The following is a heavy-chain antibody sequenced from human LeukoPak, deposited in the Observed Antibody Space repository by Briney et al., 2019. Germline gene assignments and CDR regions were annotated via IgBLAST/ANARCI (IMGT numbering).Heavy chain of an antibody. CDR1: GGTFSSYA. J-gene: IGHJ4*02. D-gene: IGHD5-18*01. CDR2: IIPIFGTA. Sequence: SVKVSCKASGGTFSSYAISWVRQAPGQGLEWMGGIIPIFGTANYAQKFQGRVTITADESTSTAYMELSSLRSEDTAVYYCARPDEDRGYSYGYNYWGQGTLVTVSS. V-gene: IGHV1-69*13. CDR3: ARPDEDRGYSYGYNY.